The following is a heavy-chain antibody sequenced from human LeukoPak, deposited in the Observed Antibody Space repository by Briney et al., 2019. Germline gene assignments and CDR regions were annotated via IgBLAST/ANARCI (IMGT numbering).Heavy chain of an antibody. CDR2: IKLDGSET. D-gene: IGHD5/OR15-5a*01. CDR3: ARINSVNYYFDY. V-gene: IGHV3-7*01. Sequence: GSLRLSCAASGFTFSSYWMTWVRQSPGKGLEWVANIKLDGSETYYVDSVKGRFTIYRDNAKNSLYLQMNSLRAEDTAVYYCARINSVNYYFDYWGQGTLVTVSS. J-gene: IGHJ4*02. CDR1: GFTFSSYW.